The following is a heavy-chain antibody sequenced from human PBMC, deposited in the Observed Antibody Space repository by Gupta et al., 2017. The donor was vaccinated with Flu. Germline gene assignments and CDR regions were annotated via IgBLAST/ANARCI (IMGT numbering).Heavy chain of an antibody. Sequence: NWVRQAPGQGLEWMGGIIPVFGPTNYAQKFQGRVTITADESTSIAYLELSSLRSEDTAVYYCARKGGGHCSGGTCYSFDYWGQGTLGIVSS. CDR2: IIPVFGPT. J-gene: IGHJ4*02. D-gene: IGHD2-15*01. CDR3: ARKGGGHCSGGTCYSFDY. V-gene: IGHV1-69*01.